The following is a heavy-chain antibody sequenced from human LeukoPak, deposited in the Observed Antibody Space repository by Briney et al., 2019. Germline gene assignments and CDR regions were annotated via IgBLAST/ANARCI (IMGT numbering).Heavy chain of an antibody. D-gene: IGHD6-19*01. CDR3: ARRNRSGWYFDD. V-gene: IGHV4-59*08. Sequence: PSETLSLTCTVSGDSISGYYWSWIRQPPGKGLEWIGSIYYTGNTYYNPSLKSRVTMSVDTSKNQFSPNLSSVTAADTAVYYCARRNRSGWYFDDWGQGTLVTVSS. CDR2: IYYTGNT. CDR1: GDSISGYY. J-gene: IGHJ4*02.